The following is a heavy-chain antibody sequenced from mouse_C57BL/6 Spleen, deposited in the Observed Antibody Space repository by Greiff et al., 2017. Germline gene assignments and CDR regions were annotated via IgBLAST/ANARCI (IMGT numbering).Heavy chain of an antibody. Sequence: QVQLKQSGAELVMPGASVKLSCKASGYTFTSYWMHWVKQRPGQGLEWIGEIDPSDSYTNYNQKFKGKSTLTVDKSSSTAYMQLSSLTSEDSAVYYCARRDGSSRYYAMDYWGQGTSVTVSS. CDR2: IDPSDSYT. D-gene: IGHD1-1*01. V-gene: IGHV1-69*01. CDR3: ARRDGSSRYYAMDY. J-gene: IGHJ4*01. CDR1: GYTFTSYW.